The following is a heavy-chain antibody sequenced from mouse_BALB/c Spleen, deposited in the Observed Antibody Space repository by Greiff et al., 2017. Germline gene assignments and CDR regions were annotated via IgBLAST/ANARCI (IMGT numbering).Heavy chain of an antibody. CDR3: ARRGMGLPDAMDY. V-gene: IGHV1-80*01. D-gene: IGHD2-10*02. J-gene: IGHJ4*01. CDR1: GYAFSSYW. Sequence: QVQLQQSGAELVRPGSSVKISCKASGYAFSSYWMNWVKQRPGQGLEWIGQIYPGDGDTNYNGKFKGKATLTADKSSSTAYMQLSSLTSEDSAVYYCARRGMGLPDAMDYWGQGTSVTVSS. CDR2: IYPGDGDT.